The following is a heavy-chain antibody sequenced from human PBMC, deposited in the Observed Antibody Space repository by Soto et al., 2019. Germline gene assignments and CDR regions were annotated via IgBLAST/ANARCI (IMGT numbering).Heavy chain of an antibody. CDR2: ISYDGSNK. D-gene: IGHD3-22*01. J-gene: IGHJ4*02. V-gene: IGHV3-30-3*01. Sequence: GSLRLSCAASGFTFSSYAMHWVRQAPGKGLEWVAVISYDGSNKYYADSVKGRFTISRDNSKNTLYLQMNSLRAEDTAVYYCAISDSSGYYGFDYWGQGTLVTVSS. CDR3: AISDSSGYYGFDY. CDR1: GFTFSSYA.